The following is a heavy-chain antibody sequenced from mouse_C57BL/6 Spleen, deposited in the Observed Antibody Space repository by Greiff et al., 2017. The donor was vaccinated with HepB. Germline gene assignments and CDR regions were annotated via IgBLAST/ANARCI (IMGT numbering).Heavy chain of an antibody. CDR3: ARHNYGSSSYYAMDY. CDR1: GFTFSSYT. CDR2: ISGGGGNT. V-gene: IGHV5-9*01. J-gene: IGHJ4*01. D-gene: IGHD1-1*01. Sequence: EVMLVESGGGLVKPGGSLKLSCAASGFTFSSYTMSWVRQTPEKRLEWVATISGGGGNTYYPDSVKGRFTISRDNAKNTLYLQMSSLRSEDTALYYCARHNYGSSSYYAMDYWGQGTSVTVSS.